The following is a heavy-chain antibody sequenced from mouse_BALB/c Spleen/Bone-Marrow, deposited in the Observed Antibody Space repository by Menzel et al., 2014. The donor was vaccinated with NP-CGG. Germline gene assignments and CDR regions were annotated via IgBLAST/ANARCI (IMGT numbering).Heavy chain of an antibody. D-gene: IGHD2-4*01. J-gene: IGHJ1*01. CDR2: IDPANGNT. CDR1: GFNIKDTY. CDR3: ANYDYGWYFDV. V-gene: IGHV14-3*02. Sequence: VQLQQSGAELVKPGASVKLSCTASGFNIKDTYMHWVKQRPEQGLEWIGRIDPANGNTKYDPKFQGKATITADTSSNTAYLQLSSLTSEDTAVYYCANYDYGWYFDVWGAGTTVTVFS.